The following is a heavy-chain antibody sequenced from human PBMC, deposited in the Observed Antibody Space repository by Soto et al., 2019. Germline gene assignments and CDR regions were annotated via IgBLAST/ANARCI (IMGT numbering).Heavy chain of an antibody. CDR1: GFTFSGYW. CDR3: AAEAV. V-gene: IGHV3-7*05. Sequence: EVQLVESGGGLVQPGGSLRLSCAASGFTFSGYWMSWVRQAPGKGLEWVANIKQDGSEKFYVDSVKGRFTISRDNAKNSLYFHRESLGAPDRGVCYCAAEAVWGQGTMVTVSS. J-gene: IGHJ3*01. CDR2: IKQDGSEK.